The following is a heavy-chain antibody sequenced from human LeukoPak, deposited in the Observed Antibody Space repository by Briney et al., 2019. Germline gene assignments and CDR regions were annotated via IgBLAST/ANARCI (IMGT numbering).Heavy chain of an antibody. CDR2: IIPIFGTA. J-gene: IGHJ5*02. CDR3: AADYYDSSGYLPTDP. Sequence: SVKVSCKASGYTFTTYGMNWVRQAPGQGLEWMGGIIPIFGTANYAQKFQGRVTTTADESTSTAYMELSSLRSEDTAVYYCAADYYDSSGYLPTDPWGQGTLVTVPS. V-gene: IGHV1-69*13. CDR1: GYTFTTYG. D-gene: IGHD3-22*01.